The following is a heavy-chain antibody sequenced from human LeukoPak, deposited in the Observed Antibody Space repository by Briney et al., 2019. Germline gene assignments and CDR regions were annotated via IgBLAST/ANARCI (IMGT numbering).Heavy chain of an antibody. CDR1: GFTFSSYA. Sequence: GGSLRLSCAASGFTFSSYAMSWVRQAPGKGLEWVSAISGSGGSTYYADSVKGRFTISRDNSKNTLYLQMNSLRAEDTAVYYCAKDGSGWGEADAFDIWGQGTMVTVPS. CDR3: AKDGSGWGEADAFDI. D-gene: IGHD6-19*01. CDR2: ISGSGGST. J-gene: IGHJ3*02. V-gene: IGHV3-23*01.